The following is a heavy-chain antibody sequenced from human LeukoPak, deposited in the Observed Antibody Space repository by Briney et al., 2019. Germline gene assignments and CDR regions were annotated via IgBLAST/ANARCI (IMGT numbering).Heavy chain of an antibody. CDR1: GYTFTSYG. D-gene: IGHD3-10*01. J-gene: IGHJ5*02. Sequence: ASVKVSCKASGYTFTSYGISWVRQAPGQGLEWMGWISAYNGNTNYAQKLQGRVTMTTDTSTSTAYMELRSLRSDDTAVYYCAREKGLYYYGSGSSSFDPWGQGALVTVSS. CDR2: ISAYNGNT. CDR3: AREKGLYYYGSGSSSFDP. V-gene: IGHV1-18*01.